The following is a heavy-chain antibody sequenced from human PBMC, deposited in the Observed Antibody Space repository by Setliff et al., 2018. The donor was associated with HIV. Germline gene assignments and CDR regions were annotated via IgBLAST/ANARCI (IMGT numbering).Heavy chain of an antibody. CDR3: ARARTDHYDRGRRSHYYIDV. D-gene: IGHD3-22*01. V-gene: IGHV3-7*01. CDR2: IKEDGSET. J-gene: IGHJ6*03. CDR1: GFTFSNFW. Sequence: PGGSLRLSCATSGFTFSNFWMTWVRQAPGKGLEWVANIKEDGSETFYVDSVKGRFTMSRDNAKNLVYLEMNSLKVEDTAVYYCARARTDHYDRGRRSHYYIDVWARGATVTVSS.